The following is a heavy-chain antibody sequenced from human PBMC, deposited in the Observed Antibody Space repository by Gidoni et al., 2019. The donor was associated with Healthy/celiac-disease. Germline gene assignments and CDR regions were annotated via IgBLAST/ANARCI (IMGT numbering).Heavy chain of an antibody. CDR2: ISWDGGST. CDR1: GSTFDDYT. V-gene: IGHV3-43*01. CDR3: AKWSRRDYFDY. J-gene: IGHJ4*02. Sequence: EVQLVESGGVVVQPGGSLRLSCAASGSTFDDYTMHWVRQAPGKGLEWVSLISWDGGSTYYADSVKGRFTISRDNSKNSLYLQMNSLRTEDTALYYCAKWSRRDYFDYWGQGTLVTVSS.